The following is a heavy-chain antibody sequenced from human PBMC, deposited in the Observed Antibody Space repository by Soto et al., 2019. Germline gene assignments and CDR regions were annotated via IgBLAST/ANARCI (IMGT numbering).Heavy chain of an antibody. CDR1: GFTFSSYS. D-gene: IGHD1-26*01. V-gene: IGHV3-48*01. J-gene: IGHJ5*02. Sequence: EVQLVESGGGLVQPGGSLRLSCEASGFTFSSYSMNWVRQAPGKGLEWVSYISSYSSTIYYADSVKGRFTISRDNAKNSLYLQMNSLRAEDTAVYYCARIGVGPWFDPWGQGILVTVSS. CDR3: ARIGVGPWFDP. CDR2: ISSYSSTI.